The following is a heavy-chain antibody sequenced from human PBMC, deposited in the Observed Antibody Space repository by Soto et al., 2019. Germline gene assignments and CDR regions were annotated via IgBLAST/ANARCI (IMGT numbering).Heavy chain of an antibody. CDR1: GYTFTGYF. CDR3: AREERGDPSG. Sequence: ASVKVSCKASGYTFTGYFIHWVRQAPGQGLEWMGWINPNSGGTKFAQKFQGRVTMTRDTSISTAYMEVSRLRFDDTAVYYCAREERGDPSGWGQGSLVTVSS. V-gene: IGHV1-2*02. CDR2: INPNSGGT. J-gene: IGHJ4*02. D-gene: IGHD3-16*01.